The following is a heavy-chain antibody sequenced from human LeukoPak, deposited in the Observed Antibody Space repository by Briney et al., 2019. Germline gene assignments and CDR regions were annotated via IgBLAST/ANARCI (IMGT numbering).Heavy chain of an antibody. V-gene: IGHV3-30*18. Sequence: PGGSLRLSYASSGLIFRSFGMHWVRQAPGKGLEWVALISYDGRNQYYADSVKRRFTISRDNSKNTLYLQMNSLRSDDTAVYYCAKDWESQFMSRHYIHYQIDVWGQGTTVIVSS. CDR2: ISYDGRNQ. J-gene: IGHJ6*02. CDR3: AKDWESQFMSRHYIHYQIDV. CDR1: GLIFRSFG. D-gene: IGHD3-16*01.